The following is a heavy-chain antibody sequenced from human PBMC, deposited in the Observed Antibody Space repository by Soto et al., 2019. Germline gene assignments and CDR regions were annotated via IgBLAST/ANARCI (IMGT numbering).Heavy chain of an antibody. CDR2: IIPIFGTA. D-gene: IGHD5-18*01. CDR3: ARVSPWIQLDREYYDGMDV. J-gene: IGHJ6*02. Sequence: QVQLVQSGAEVKKPGSSVKVSCKASGGTFSSYAISWVRQAPGQGLEWMGGIIPIFGTANYAQKFKGRVTMTADESTNTAYMELSRLRSEDTAVYYCARVSPWIQLDREYYDGMDVWGQGTTVTASS. V-gene: IGHV1-69*01. CDR1: GGTFSSYA.